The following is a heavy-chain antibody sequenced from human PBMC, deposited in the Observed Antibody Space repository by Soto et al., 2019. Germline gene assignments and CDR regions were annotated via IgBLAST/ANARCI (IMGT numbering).Heavy chain of an antibody. D-gene: IGHD2-15*01. CDR3: TRVRIDVVPPPDDLFDP. CDR2: ISGSGGST. V-gene: IGHV3-23*01. Sequence: PGGSLRLSCAASGFTFSSYAMSWVRQAPGKGLEWVSAISGSGGSTYYADSVKGRFTISRDNSKNTLYLQMNSLRVEDTAVYYCTRVRIDVVPPPDDLFDPWGQGMLVIVSS. CDR1: GFTFSSYA. J-gene: IGHJ5*02.